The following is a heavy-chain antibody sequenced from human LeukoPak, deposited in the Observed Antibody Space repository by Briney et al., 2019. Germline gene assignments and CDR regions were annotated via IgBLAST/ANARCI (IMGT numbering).Heavy chain of an antibody. J-gene: IGHJ4*02. CDR2: ISGSGGST. CDR1: GFIFSSYE. V-gene: IGHV3-23*01. Sequence: GGSLRLSCAASGFIFSSYEMNWVRQAPGKGLEWVSVISGSGGSTYNADSVKGRFTISRDNSKNTLYLQMKSLRADDTAVYYCAKAPGYCSGGTCYDDWGQGSLVTVSS. D-gene: IGHD2-15*01. CDR3: AKAPGYCSGGTCYDD.